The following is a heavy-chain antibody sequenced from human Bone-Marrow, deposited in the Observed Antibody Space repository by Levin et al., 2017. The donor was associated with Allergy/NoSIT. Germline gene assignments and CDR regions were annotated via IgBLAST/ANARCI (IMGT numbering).Heavy chain of an antibody. J-gene: IGHJ6*02. V-gene: IGHV3-30*04. D-gene: IGHD5-12*01. Sequence: GESLKISCAASGFTFSDYAMHWVRQAPGQGLEWVSVISYNGREKFYADSVTVRFTFSRDNSKNTLYLQMNSLRVEDTAVYYCARDKIVPTGDDNYYYYYGMDGWGQGTTVTVSS. CDR3: ARDKIVPTGDDNYYYYYGMDG. CDR1: GFTFSDYA. CDR2: ISYNGREK.